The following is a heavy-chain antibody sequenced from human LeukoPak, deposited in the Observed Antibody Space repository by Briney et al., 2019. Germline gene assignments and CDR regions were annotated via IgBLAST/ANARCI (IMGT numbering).Heavy chain of an antibody. D-gene: IGHD3-10*01. Sequence: PGGSLRLSCVVSGITLTNYAMSWVRQAPGKGVEWVSGISERGGSTKYAASVKGRFTISRDNSLNTVYLQMSSLRAEDTAVYFCAKRGIVIRGVLVIGFHKEAYYFDYWGQGILVTVSS. V-gene: IGHV3-23*01. CDR3: AKRGIVIRGVLVIGFHKEAYYFDY. J-gene: IGHJ4*02. CDR2: ISERGGST. CDR1: GITLTNYA.